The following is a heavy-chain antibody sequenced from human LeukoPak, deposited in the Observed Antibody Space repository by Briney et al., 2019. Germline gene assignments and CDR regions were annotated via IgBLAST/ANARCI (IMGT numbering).Heavy chain of an antibody. CDR3: ARGGRIAAAAY. D-gene: IGHD6-13*01. J-gene: IGHJ4*02. CDR1: GFTFSDYY. CDR2: ISTRSSST. V-gene: IGHV3-11*05. Sequence: PGGSLRLSCAASGFTFSDYYMSWIRQAPGKGLEWVAYISTRSSSTDSADSVRGRFTISRDNAKNTLFLQMDSLRAEDTAVYYCARGGRIAAAAYWGQGTLVTVSS.